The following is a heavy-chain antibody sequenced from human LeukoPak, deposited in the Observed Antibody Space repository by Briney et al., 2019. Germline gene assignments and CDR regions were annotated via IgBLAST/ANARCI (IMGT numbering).Heavy chain of an antibody. J-gene: IGHJ6*03. CDR2: ISAYNGNT. D-gene: IGHD3-3*01. CDR3: ARWFRDASRFLEWFYNYYYYYYMDV. V-gene: IGHV1-18*01. CDR1: GYTFTSYG. Sequence: GASVKVSCKASGYTFTSYGISWVRQAPGQGLEWMGWISAYNGNTNYAQKLQGRVTMTIDTSTSTAYMELRSLRSDDTAVYYCARWFRDASRFLEWFYNYYYYYYMDVWGKGTTVTVSS.